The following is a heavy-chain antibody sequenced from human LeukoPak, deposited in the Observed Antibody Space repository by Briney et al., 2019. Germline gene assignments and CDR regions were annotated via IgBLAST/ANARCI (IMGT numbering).Heavy chain of an antibody. CDR2: IYYSGST. CDR3: ARHLGYYDILTGYRGGNWFDP. V-gene: IGHV4-61*01. Sequence: PSETLSLTCTVSGGSVSSGSYYWSWVRQPPGTGLEWSGYIYYSGSTNYNPSLKSRVTISVDTSKNQFSLKLSSVTAADTAVYYCARHLGYYDILTGYRGGNWFDPWGQGTLVTVSS. CDR1: GGSVSSGSYY. J-gene: IGHJ5*02. D-gene: IGHD3-9*01.